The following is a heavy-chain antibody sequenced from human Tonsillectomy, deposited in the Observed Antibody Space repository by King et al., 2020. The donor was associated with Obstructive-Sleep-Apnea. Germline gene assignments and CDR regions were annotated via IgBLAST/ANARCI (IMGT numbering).Heavy chain of an antibody. D-gene: IGHD3-3*01. V-gene: IGHV1-69*01. CDR2: IIPILGTA. CDR1: GGTFSTYA. J-gene: IGHJ5*02. Sequence: QLVQSGAEVKKPGSSVKVSCKASGGTFSTYAISWVRQAPGQGLEWMGGIIPILGTADYAQKFQGRVTITADESTSTAYMELSSLRSEDTAVYYCARDFTIFGVVIEGGFDPWGQGTLVTVSS. CDR3: ARDFTIFGVVIEGGFDP.